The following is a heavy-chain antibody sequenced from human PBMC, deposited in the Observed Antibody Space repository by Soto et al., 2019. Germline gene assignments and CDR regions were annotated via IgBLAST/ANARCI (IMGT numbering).Heavy chain of an antibody. J-gene: IGHJ4*02. CDR1: GFAFSSYG. D-gene: IGHD3-16*01. CDR2: ISYDGSNK. V-gene: IGHV3-30*18. Sequence: AGGSLRLSCAASGFAFSSYGMHWVRQAPGKGLEWVAVISYDGSNKYYADSVKGRFTISRDNSKNTLYLQMNSLRAEDTAVYYCAKDLGYWGQGTLVTVSS. CDR3: AKDLGY.